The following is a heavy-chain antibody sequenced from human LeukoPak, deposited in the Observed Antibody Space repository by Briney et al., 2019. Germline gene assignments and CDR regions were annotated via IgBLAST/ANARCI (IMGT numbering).Heavy chain of an antibody. V-gene: IGHV1-69*01. J-gene: IGHJ4*02. Sequence: SVKVSCKASGGTFSSYAISWVRQAPGQGLEWMGGIIPIFGTANYAQKFQGRVTITADESTSTAYMELSSLRSEDTAVYYCARDRQAGLRLGELSLWDQGTLVTVSS. CDR1: GGTFSSYA. CDR2: IIPIFGTA. CDR3: ARDRQAGLRLGELSL. D-gene: IGHD3-16*02.